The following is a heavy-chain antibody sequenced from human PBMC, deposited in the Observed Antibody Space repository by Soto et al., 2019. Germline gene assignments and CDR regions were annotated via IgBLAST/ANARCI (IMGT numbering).Heavy chain of an antibody. D-gene: IGHD2-15*01. CDR3: ARAQAAYYFDY. Sequence: EWLCRAGPVSGGSISGYSWGWIRQSPGKGLEWIGYIYYSGSTNYNPSLKSRVTISVDTSKNRFSLKLSSVTVADSAMYYCARAQAAYYFDYWGQGTVVTVYS. V-gene: IGHV4-59*13. CDR2: IYYSGST. J-gene: IGHJ4*02. CDR1: GGSISGYS.